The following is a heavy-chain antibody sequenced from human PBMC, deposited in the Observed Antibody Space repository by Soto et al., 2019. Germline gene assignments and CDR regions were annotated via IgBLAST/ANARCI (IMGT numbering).Heavy chain of an antibody. CDR1: GFSFSDYF. J-gene: IGHJ4*02. D-gene: IGHD1-26*01. Sequence: ASVKVSCKASGFSFSDYFMHWVRQAPGQGLEWMGIINPSGDSRNYAQKFQGRVTISVDTSKNQLFLNLSSVTAADTAMYYCARHHVRGRTIAGAAEFWGQGTLVTVSS. V-gene: IGHV1-46*01. CDR2: INPSGDSR. CDR3: ARHHVRGRTIAGAAEF.